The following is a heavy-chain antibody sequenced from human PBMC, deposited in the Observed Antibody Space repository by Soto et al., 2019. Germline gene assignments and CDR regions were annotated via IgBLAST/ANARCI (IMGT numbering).Heavy chain of an antibody. CDR1: GFTFSSYG. Sequence: QVQLVESGGGVVQPGRSLRLSCAASGFTFSSYGMHWVRQAPGKGLEWVAVISYDGSNKYYADSVKGRFTISRDNSKNTLYLQMNSLRAEDTAVYYCAKPMGPIDYWGQGTLVTVSS. V-gene: IGHV3-30*18. CDR3: AKPMGPIDY. J-gene: IGHJ4*02. CDR2: ISYDGSNK. D-gene: IGHD3-16*01.